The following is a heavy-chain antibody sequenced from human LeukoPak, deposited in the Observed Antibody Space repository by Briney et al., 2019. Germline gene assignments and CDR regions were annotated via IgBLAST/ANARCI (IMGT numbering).Heavy chain of an antibody. Sequence: SGPTLVNPTQTLTLTCTFSGFSLSTSGVGVGWIRQPPGKALEWLALIYWDDDKRYSPSLKSRPTITKDTSKNQVVLTMTNMDPADTATYYCAHSGYDSGFDYWGQGTLVTVSS. J-gene: IGHJ4*02. CDR3: AHSGYDSGFDY. V-gene: IGHV2-5*02. D-gene: IGHD5-12*01. CDR1: GFSLSTSGVG. CDR2: IYWDDDK.